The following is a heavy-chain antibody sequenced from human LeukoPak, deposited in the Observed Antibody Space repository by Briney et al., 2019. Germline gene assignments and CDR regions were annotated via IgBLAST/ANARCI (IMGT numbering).Heavy chain of an antibody. CDR1: GGSISRYY. CDR3: ARDRISVSDPPNWFDP. V-gene: IGHV4-59*12. J-gene: IGHJ5*02. CDR2: KDYSGST. Sequence: PSETLSLTCTVSGGSISRYYWSWIRQPPGKGLEWIGYKDYSGSTNYNRSLKSRVTISVETSKNQFSLKLSSVTAADTAVYYCARDRISVSDPPNWFDPWGQGTLVTVSS. D-gene: IGHD6-19*01.